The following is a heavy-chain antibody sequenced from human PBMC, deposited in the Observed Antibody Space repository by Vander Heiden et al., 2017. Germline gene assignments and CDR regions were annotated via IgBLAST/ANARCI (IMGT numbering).Heavy chain of an antibody. CDR3: ARDLGEFWSEGY. J-gene: IGHJ4*02. CDR1: GYTFTGYY. CDR2: INPNSGGT. V-gene: IGHV1-2*02. D-gene: IGHD3-16*01. Sequence: QVQMVQSGAEVQKPGASVQVSCTASGYTFTGYYIHWVRQAPGQGLEWMGWINPNSGGTNYAQKFQDRVTMTRDTSISTAYMELSSLRSDDTAVYYCARDLGEFWSEGYWGQGTLVTVSS.